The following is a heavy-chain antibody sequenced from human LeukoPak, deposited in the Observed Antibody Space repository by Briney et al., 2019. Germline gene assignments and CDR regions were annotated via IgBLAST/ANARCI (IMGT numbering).Heavy chain of an antibody. CDR3: ARDPSDDQGFDC. CDR2: TYYRSKWTY. J-gene: IGHJ5*01. V-gene: IGHV6-1*01. D-gene: IGHD3-3*01. Sequence: RTLSLTCAISGVSVSSNTAAGCWISHSPSRGLELRGMTYYRSKWTYEYAEPVKSRITINVDTTKNQFSLHLNSVTPEHTAVYYCARDPSDDQGFDCWGQGTLVTVSS. CDR1: GVSVSSNTAA.